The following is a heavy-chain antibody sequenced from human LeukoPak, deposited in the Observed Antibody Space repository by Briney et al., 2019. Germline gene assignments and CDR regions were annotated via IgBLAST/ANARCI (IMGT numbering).Heavy chain of an antibody. CDR2: IYYSGST. CDR1: GGSISSGGYY. J-gene: IGHJ4*02. Sequence: SETLSLTCTVSGGSISSGGYYWSWIRQPPGKGLEWIGYIYYSGSTNYNPSLKGRVTISVDTSKNQFSLKLSSVTAADTAVYYCANKVAAAGMFDYWGQGTLVTVSS. D-gene: IGHD6-13*01. CDR3: ANKVAAAGMFDY. V-gene: IGHV4-61*08.